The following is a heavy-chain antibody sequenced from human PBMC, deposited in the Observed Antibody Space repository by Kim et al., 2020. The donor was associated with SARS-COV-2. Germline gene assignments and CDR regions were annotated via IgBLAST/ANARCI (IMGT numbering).Heavy chain of an antibody. J-gene: IGHJ4*01. CDR1: GFTFSSYA. CDR2: ISYDGSNK. V-gene: IGHV3-30-3*01. CDR3: ARDGYSSSSGPNFDY. Sequence: GGSLRISCAASGFTFSSYAMHWVRQAPGKGLEWVAVISYDGSNKYYADSVKGRFTISRDNSKNTLYLQMNSLRAEDTAVYYCARDGYSSSSGPNFDYWG. D-gene: IGHD6-6*01.